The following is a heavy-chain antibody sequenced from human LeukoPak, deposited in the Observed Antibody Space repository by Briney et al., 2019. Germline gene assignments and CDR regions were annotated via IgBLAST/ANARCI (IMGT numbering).Heavy chain of an antibody. CDR3: ARKNQNNESAFDM. D-gene: IGHD1-14*01. CDR2: KYYSGST. V-gene: IGHV4-59*12. J-gene: IGHJ3*02. Sequence: AETLSLTCTVSCGSISSYYWSCIRQTPGKGLECIGYKYYSGSTNYNPSLKSRVTISIYTSKNQFSLIRCSLTPPSTPLYYSARKNQNNESAFDMWGQGTMVTVSS. CDR1: CGSISSYY.